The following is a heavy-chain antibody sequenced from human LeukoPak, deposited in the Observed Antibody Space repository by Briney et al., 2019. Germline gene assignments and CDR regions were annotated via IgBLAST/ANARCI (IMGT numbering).Heavy chain of an antibody. CDR1: GGSFSGYY. Sequence: PSETLSLTCAVYGGSFSGYYWSWIRQPPGKGLEWIGEINHSGSTNYNPSLKSRVTISVGTSKNQFSLKLSSVTAADTAVYYCARSPYGSGSFDYWGQGTLVTVSS. V-gene: IGHV4-34*01. J-gene: IGHJ4*02. CDR3: ARSPYGSGSFDY. CDR2: INHSGST. D-gene: IGHD3-10*01.